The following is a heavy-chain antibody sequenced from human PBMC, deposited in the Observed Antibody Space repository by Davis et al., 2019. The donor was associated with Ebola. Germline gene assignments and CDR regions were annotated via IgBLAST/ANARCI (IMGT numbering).Heavy chain of an antibody. CDR2: IYPGDSDT. CDR3: ARGYWHFDL. J-gene: IGHJ2*01. CDR1: GYSFSNYW. V-gene: IGHV5-51*01. Sequence: GESLKISCKGSGYSFSNYWVGWVRQMPGKGLEWTGIIYPGDSDTRYSPSFQGQVTISADKSISTAYLQWSSLEASDTALYYCARGYWHFDLWGRGTLVTVSS.